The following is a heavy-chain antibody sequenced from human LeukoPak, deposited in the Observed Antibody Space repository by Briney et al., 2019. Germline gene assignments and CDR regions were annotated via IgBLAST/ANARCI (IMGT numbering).Heavy chain of an antibody. V-gene: IGHV3-23*01. D-gene: IGHD6-19*01. J-gene: IGHJ4*02. CDR1: GFTFSSYA. CDR2: ISGSGGST. CDR3: AKEGVSSGWAPSYFDY. Sequence: GGSLRLSCAASGFTFSSYAMSWVRQAPGKGLEWVSAISGSGGSTYYADPVKGRFTISRDNSKNTLYLQMNSLRAEDTAVYYCAKEGVSSGWAPSYFDYWGQGTLVTVSS.